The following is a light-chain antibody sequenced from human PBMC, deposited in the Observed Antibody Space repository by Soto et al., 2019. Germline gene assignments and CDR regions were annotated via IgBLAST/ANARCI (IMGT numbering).Light chain of an antibody. V-gene: IGLV1-40*01. CDR2: GNN. J-gene: IGLJ2*01. CDR1: SSIIGAGYD. Sequence: QSVLTQPPSVSGAPGQRVTISCTGSSSIIGAGYDVHWYQQLPGTAPRVLIYGNNKRPSGVPDRFSGSKSGTSASQAITGLQAEDEADYYCQSCDSSLSVVFGGGTKLTVL. CDR3: QSCDSSLSVV.